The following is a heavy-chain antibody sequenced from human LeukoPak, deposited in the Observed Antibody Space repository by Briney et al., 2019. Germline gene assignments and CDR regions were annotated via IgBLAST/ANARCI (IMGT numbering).Heavy chain of an antibody. J-gene: IGHJ4*02. CDR1: GYTFTGYY. CDR3: ARDNYGRLDY. CDR2: IDPNSGAT. Sequence: ASVKVSCKASGYTFTGYYMHWVRQAPGQGLEWMGWIDPNSGATISAHTFQGRVTMTKDTSFTTVCMELSTLKSDDAAVYYCARDNYGRLDYWGQGSLVTVSS. D-gene: IGHD3-10*01. V-gene: IGHV1-2*02.